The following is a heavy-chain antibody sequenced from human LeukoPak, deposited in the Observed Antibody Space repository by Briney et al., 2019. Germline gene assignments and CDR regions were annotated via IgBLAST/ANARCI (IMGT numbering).Heavy chain of an antibody. J-gene: IGHJ4*02. CDR2: IGIRGDT. CDR1: GFNFIDYD. CDR3: ARGGIQVSSIDEFDY. V-gene: IGHV3-13*01. D-gene: IGHD5/OR15-5a*01. Sequence: PGGSLRLSCVASGFNFIDYDMHWVRQVIGKGLEWVSAIGIRGDTHYSGSVKGRFTISRENAESSLYLQMNSLRAEDTAVYYCARGGIQVSSIDEFDYWGQGTLVTVSS.